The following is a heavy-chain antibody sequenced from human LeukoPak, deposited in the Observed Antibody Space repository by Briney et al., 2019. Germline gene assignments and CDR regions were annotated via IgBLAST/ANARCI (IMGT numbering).Heavy chain of an antibody. Sequence: PGGSLRLSCAASGFTFSSYALHWVRQAPDRGLEWVAVISYDGINKYYADSVKGRFSMSRDSSKNTLFLQMNSLRAEDTAVYYCARDRSGTGPAVLYYFDYWGQGTLVTVSS. CDR3: ARDRSGTGPAVLYYFDY. V-gene: IGHV3-30-3*01. J-gene: IGHJ4*02. CDR1: GFTFSSYA. CDR2: ISYDGINK. D-gene: IGHD1-26*01.